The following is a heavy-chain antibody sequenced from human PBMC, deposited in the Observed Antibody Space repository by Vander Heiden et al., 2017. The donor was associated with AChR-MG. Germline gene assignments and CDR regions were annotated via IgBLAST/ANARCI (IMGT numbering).Heavy chain of an antibody. D-gene: IGHD3-3*01. CDR3: ARDVGAETG. V-gene: IGHV3-7*01. CDR2: IHQNGGEK. J-gene: IGHJ4*02. CDR1: AFSFSNYV. Sequence: EVQLVESGGGLVQPGGSLRLSCAGPAFSFSNYVMSWFRPAPGKGLEWVANIHQNGGEKFYAASVKGRFTISRDNVKNSLYMKMSSLGVEDSAVYYCARDVGAETGWGQGTLVTVAS.